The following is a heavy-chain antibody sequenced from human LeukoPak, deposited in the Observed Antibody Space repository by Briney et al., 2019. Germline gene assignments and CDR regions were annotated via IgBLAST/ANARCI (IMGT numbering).Heavy chain of an antibody. Sequence: SGPTLVNPPQTLTLTCTFSGFSLSTGGVGVGWIRQPPGKALEWLALIYWDDDKRYSPSLKSRLTITKDTSKNQVVLTMTNMDPVDTATYYCAHLTTVTRIPYYFDYWGQGTLVTVSS. D-gene: IGHD4-17*01. CDR3: AHLTTVTRIPYYFDY. CDR2: IYWDDDK. V-gene: IGHV2-5*02. CDR1: GFSLSTGGVG. J-gene: IGHJ4*02.